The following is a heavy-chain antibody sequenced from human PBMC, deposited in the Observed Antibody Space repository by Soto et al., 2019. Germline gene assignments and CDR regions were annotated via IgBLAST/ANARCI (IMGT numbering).Heavy chain of an antibody. CDR2: INPSGGST. CDR3: ARVSEGHDFWSGYYTGSYYYYYGMDV. V-gene: IGHV1-46*01. CDR1: GYTFTSYY. D-gene: IGHD3-3*01. J-gene: IGHJ6*02. Sequence: ASVKVSCKASGYTFTSYYMHGVRQAPGQGXEWMGIINPSGGSTSYAQKFQGRVTMTRDTSTSTVYMELSSLRSEDTAVYYCARVSEGHDFWSGYYTGSYYYYYGMDVWGQGTTVTVSS.